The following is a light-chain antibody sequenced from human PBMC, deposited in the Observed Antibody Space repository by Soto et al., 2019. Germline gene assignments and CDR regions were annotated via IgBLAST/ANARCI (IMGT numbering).Light chain of an antibody. Sequence: DIQMTQSPSSLSASVGDRVTITCRASQSISSSLNWYQPKPGKAPKLLIYAASSLQSGVPSRFSGSGSGTDFTLTISSLQPEDFATYYCQQSYSTPITFGQGTRLEIK. CDR3: QQSYSTPIT. CDR2: AAS. CDR1: QSISSS. V-gene: IGKV1-39*01. J-gene: IGKJ5*01.